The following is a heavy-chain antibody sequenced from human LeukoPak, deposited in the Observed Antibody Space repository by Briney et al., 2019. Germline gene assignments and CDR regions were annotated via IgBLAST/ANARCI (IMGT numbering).Heavy chain of an antibody. J-gene: IGHJ5*02. CDR3: ARDLRYGDANWFDP. CDR1: GGSISSYY. D-gene: IGHD4-17*01. V-gene: IGHV4-59*01. Sequence: PSETLSLTCTVSGGSISSYYWSWIRQPPGKGLEWIGYIYYSGSTNYNPSLKSRVTISVDTSKNQFSLKLSSVTAADTAVYYCARDLRYGDANWFDPWGQGTLVTVSS. CDR2: IYYSGST.